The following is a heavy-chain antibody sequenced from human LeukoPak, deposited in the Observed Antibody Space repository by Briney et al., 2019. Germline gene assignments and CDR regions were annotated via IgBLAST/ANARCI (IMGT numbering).Heavy chain of an antibody. D-gene: IGHD4-17*01. Sequence: GGSLRLSCAASGFTFSSHAMHWVRQAPGKGLEWVAVISYDGSNKYYADSVKGRFTISRDNSKNTLYLQMNSLRAEDTAVYYCAKSSRRSTTVTTLPTGFDYWGQGTLVTVSS. CDR3: AKSSRRSTTVTTLPTGFDY. CDR2: ISYDGSNK. V-gene: IGHV3-30*04. J-gene: IGHJ4*02. CDR1: GFTFSSHA.